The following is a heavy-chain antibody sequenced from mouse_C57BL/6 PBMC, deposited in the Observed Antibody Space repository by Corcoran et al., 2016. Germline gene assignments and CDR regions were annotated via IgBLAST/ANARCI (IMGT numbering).Heavy chain of an antibody. CDR1: GYTFTTYG. Sequence: QIQLVQSGPELKKPGETVKISCKASGYTFTTYGMSWVKQAPGKGLNWMGWINTYSGVPTYADDFKGRFAFSLETSASTAYLQINNLKNEDTATYFCARLGYDGYPYAMDYWGQGTSVTVSS. CDR3: ARLGYDGYPYAMDY. CDR2: INTYSGVP. J-gene: IGHJ4*01. V-gene: IGHV9-3*01. D-gene: IGHD2-3*01.